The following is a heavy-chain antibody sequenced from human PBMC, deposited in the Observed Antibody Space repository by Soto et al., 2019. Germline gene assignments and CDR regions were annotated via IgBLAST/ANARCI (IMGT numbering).Heavy chain of an antibody. CDR2: IYRGGGT. J-gene: IGHJ3*02. CDR1: GLSVSWEY. Sequence: EVQLVESGGGQFQPGASLRISCAGSGLSVSWEYISWVRQPPGKGLEWVSIIYRGGGTYYADSAKGRCIISRDASKNMVFLQVNNLRAEDTATYYCARRDDSEAFDIWGQGTTVTVSS. D-gene: IGHD5-18*01. CDR3: ARRDDSEAFDI. V-gene: IGHV3-53*01.